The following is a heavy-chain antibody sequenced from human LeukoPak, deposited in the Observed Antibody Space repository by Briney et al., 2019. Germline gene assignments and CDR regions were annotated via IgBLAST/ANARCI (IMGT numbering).Heavy chain of an antibody. CDR2: ISGSGGST. CDR3: AKDDERFDY. V-gene: IGHV3-23*01. J-gene: IGHJ4*02. Sequence: PGRTLRLCCAASEFTFRNYGMSWVRKAPGQGLEWVSAISGSGGSTYYADSVRGRFTISRDNSKNTLYLQMNSLRAEDTAVYYCAKDDERFDYWGQGTLVTVSS. CDR1: EFTFRNYG. D-gene: IGHD5-24*01.